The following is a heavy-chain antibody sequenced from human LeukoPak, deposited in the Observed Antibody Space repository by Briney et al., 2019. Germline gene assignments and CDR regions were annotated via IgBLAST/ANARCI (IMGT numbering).Heavy chain of an antibody. J-gene: IGHJ4*02. V-gene: IGHV4-59*01. CDR3: AARYYDILTGYYPY. CDR1: GGSISSYY. D-gene: IGHD3-9*01. Sequence: SETLSLTCTVSGGSISSYYWSWIRQPPGKGLEWIGYIYYSGSTNYNPSLKSRVTISVDTSKNQFSLKLSSVTAADTAVYYCAARYYDILTGYYPYWGQGTLVTVSS. CDR2: IYYSGST.